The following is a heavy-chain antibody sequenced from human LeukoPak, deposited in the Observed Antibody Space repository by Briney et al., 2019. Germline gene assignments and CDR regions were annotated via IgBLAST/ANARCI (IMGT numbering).Heavy chain of an antibody. J-gene: IGHJ4*02. CDR1: GFSFSNYG. CDR3: GKSDAGNPDY. CDR2: IRYDESNR. Sequence: PGGSLRLSCAASGFSFSNYGMHWVRQAPGKGLEWVAFIRYDESNRFYADSVKGRFTISRDSSKKQLYLQMNSLRAEDTAVYYCGKSDAGNPDYWGQGTLVTVSS. D-gene: IGHD4-23*01. V-gene: IGHV3-30*02.